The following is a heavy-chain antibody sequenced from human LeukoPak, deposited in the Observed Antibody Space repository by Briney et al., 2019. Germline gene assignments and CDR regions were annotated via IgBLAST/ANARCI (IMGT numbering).Heavy chain of an antibody. D-gene: IGHD2-15*01. J-gene: IGHJ4*02. CDR3: ARRPRNGGSDDGPSGLDY. Sequence: SETLSLTCAVYGESFSGHYWSWIRQPPGKGLEWIGEVNHSGSTNYNPSLKSRVHISADTSKNQFSLKVSSVTAADTATYFCARRPRNGGSDDGPSGLDYWAQGTLVTVSS. V-gene: IGHV4-34*01. CDR1: GESFSGHY. CDR2: VNHSGST.